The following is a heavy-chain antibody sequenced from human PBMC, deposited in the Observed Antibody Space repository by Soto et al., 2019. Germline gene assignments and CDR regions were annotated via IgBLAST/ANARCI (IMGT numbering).Heavy chain of an antibody. CDR1: GFSFDDYA. J-gene: IGHJ5*02. CDR2: ITWNSGYK. Sequence: EVQLVESGGGLVQPGRSLRLSCVASGFSFDDYAMHWVRQVPGKGLEWVSGITWNSGYKLYADSVKGRFSISRDNAKKSLYLQVNSPRPEDSALYYCAKGGSAALIAAAGTDNWLDPWGQGTLVTVSS. CDR3: AKGGSAALIAAAGTDNWLDP. V-gene: IGHV3-9*01. D-gene: IGHD6-13*01.